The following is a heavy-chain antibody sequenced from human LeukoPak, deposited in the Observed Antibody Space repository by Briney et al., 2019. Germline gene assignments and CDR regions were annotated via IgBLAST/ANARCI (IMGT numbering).Heavy chain of an antibody. D-gene: IGHD6-13*01. CDR2: IIPIFGTA. Sequence: ASVKVSCKASGGTFSSYAISWVRQAPGQGLEWMGGIIPIFGTANYAQKFQGRVTMTRDTSTSTVYMELSSLRSEDTAVYYCAREGSRSWYYFDYWGQGTLVTVSS. CDR3: AREGSRSWYYFDY. CDR1: GGTFSSYA. V-gene: IGHV1-69*05. J-gene: IGHJ4*02.